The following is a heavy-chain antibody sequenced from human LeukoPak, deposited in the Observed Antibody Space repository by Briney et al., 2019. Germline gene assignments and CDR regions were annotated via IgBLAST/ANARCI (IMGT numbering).Heavy chain of an antibody. CDR2: ISAYNGNT. CDR3: ARGGTYGETGDAFDI. D-gene: IGHD1-14*01. J-gene: IGHJ3*02. CDR1: GYTFTSYG. Sequence: GASVKVSCKASGYTFTSYGISWVRQAPGQGLEWMGWISAYNGNTNYAQRLQGRVTMTTDTSTSTAYMELRSLRSDDTAVYYCARGGTYGETGDAFDIWGQGTMVTVSS. V-gene: IGHV1-18*01.